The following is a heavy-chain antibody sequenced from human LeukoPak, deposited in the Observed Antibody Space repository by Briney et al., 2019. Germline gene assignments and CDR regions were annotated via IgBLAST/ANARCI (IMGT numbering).Heavy chain of an antibody. D-gene: IGHD3-22*01. J-gene: IGHJ6*02. CDR2: IYPGDSAT. CDR1: GYSFADFL. V-gene: IGHV5-51*01. CDR3: ARLKFMNYYDSSGSGMDV. Sequence: GESLKISGKGSGYSFADFLIGWVRQRPGKGLEWMGIIYPGDSATRYSPSFQGQVNISVDKSSRTAYLQWSSLKASDTAMYYCARLKFMNYYDSSGSGMDVWGQGTPVTVSS.